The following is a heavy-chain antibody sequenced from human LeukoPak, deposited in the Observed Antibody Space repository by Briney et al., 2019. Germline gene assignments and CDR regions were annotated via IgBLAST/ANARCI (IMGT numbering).Heavy chain of an antibody. D-gene: IGHD3-3*01. J-gene: IGHJ3*02. CDR2: ISAYNGNT. V-gene: IGHV1-18*01. Sequence: ASVKVSCKASGYTFTSYGISWVRQAPGQGLEWMGWISAYNGNTNYAQKLQGRVTMTTDTSTSTAYMELRSLRSDDTAVYYCARDWAYYDFWSGYKDAFDIWGQGTMVTVSS. CDR3: ARDWAYYDFWSGYKDAFDI. CDR1: GYTFTSYG.